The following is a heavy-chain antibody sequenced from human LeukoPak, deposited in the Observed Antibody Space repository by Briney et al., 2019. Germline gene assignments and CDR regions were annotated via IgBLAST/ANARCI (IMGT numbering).Heavy chain of an antibody. V-gene: IGHV3-30*02. CDR2: IRYDGSNK. D-gene: IGHD3-10*01. CDR1: GFTFSSYG. J-gene: IGHJ4*02. Sequence: GGSLRLSCAASGFTFSSYGMHWVRQAPGKGLEWVAFIRYDGSNKYYADSVKGRFTFSRDNSKNTLYLQMNSLRAEDTAGYYCAKDHRYYGSGSYYYWGQGTLVTVSS. CDR3: AKDHRYYGSGSYYY.